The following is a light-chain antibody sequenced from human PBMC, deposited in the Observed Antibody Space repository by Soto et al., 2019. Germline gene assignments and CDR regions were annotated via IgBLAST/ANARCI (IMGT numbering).Light chain of an antibody. V-gene: IGKV1-5*01. Sequence: DIQMTQSPSTLSASVGDRVTITCRASQSIGRFLAWYQHQPGKAPKLLIYDASTLESGVPSRFSGTGSGTEFTFSITGLQPEDVGTYYCQQCYMGWTFGQGTKVDFK. CDR3: QQCYMGWT. J-gene: IGKJ1*01. CDR1: QSIGRF. CDR2: DAS.